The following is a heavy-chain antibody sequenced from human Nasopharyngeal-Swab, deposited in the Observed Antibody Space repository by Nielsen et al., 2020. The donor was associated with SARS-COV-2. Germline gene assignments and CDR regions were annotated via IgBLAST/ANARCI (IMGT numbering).Heavy chain of an antibody. CDR3: ARDGSLYCSSTSCYSGKYYYGLDV. Sequence: GGSLRLSCAASGFTFSSYAMSWVRQAPGKGLEWVSAISGSGGSTYYADSVKGRFTISRDDAKNSLYLQMNSLRAEDTAVYYCARDGSLYCSSTSCYSGKYYYGLDVWGQGTTVTVSS. J-gene: IGHJ6*02. CDR2: ISGSGGST. V-gene: IGHV3-23*01. D-gene: IGHD2-2*01. CDR1: GFTFSSYA.